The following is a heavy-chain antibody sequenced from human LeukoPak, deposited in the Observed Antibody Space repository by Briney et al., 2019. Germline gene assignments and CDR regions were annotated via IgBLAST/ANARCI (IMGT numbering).Heavy chain of an antibody. V-gene: IGHV4-39*07. J-gene: IGHJ4*02. D-gene: IGHD2-2*01. CDR3: ARSPTKRVPEDY. Sequence: SETLSLTCTVSGGSISSSSYYWGWIRQPPGKGLEWIGSIYYSGSTYYNPSLKSRVTISVDTSKNQFSLRLTSVTAADTAVYYCARSPTKRVPEDYWGQGTLVAVSS. CDR1: GGSISSSSYY. CDR2: IYYSGST.